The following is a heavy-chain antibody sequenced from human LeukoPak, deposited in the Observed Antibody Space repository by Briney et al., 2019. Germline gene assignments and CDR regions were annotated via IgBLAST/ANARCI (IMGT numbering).Heavy chain of an antibody. Sequence: GGSLRLSCAASGFTFSSYAMSWVRQAPGKGLEWVSAISGSGGSTYYADSVKGWFTISRDNSKNTLYLQMNSLRAEDTAVYYCAKGNSGWHDAFDIWGQGTMVTVSS. CDR3: AKGNSGWHDAFDI. J-gene: IGHJ3*02. D-gene: IGHD6-19*01. CDR1: GFTFSSYA. V-gene: IGHV3-23*01. CDR2: ISGSGGST.